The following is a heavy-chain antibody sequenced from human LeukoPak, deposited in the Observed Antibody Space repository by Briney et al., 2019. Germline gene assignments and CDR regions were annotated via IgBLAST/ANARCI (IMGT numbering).Heavy chain of an antibody. D-gene: IGHD4-23*01. CDR1: GYTFTGYY. V-gene: IGHV1-2*02. J-gene: IGHJ4*02. CDR2: MNPDSGGT. Sequence: ASVKVSCKASGYTFTGYYIHWVRQAPGQGLEWMGWMNPDSGGTNYAQRFQGRVTMTRDTSISTAYMELSRLRSDDTAVYYCSVSGNGTFDYWGQGPLATVSS. CDR3: SVSGNGTFDY.